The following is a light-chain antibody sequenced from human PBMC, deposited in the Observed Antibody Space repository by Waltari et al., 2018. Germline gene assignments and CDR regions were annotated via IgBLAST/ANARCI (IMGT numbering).Light chain of an antibody. Sequence: EIVLTQSPGTLSLSPGERVTLSCRASQSVSKYLAWYQQRPCQAPRLLLYHASTRATGMPDRFSGSGSGTDFSLTISRLEPEDFAVYYCQHYVRLPATFGQGTRVEIK. CDR3: QHYVRLPAT. J-gene: IGKJ1*01. CDR2: HAS. CDR1: QSVSKY. V-gene: IGKV3-20*01.